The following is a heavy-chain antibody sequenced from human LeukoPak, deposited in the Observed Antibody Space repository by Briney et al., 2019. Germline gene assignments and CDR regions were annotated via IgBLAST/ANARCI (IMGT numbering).Heavy chain of an antibody. CDR3: AKEQLGRRGYYDSSGYYNFDY. CDR2: IWYDGSNK. J-gene: IGHJ4*02. CDR1: GFTFSSYG. V-gene: IGHV3-33*06. Sequence: GRSLRLSCAASGFTFSSYGMHWVRQAPGKGLEWVAVIWYDGSNKYYADSVKGRFTISRDNSKNTLYLQMNSLRAEDTAVYYCAKEQLGRRGYYDSSGYYNFDYWGQGTLVTVSS. D-gene: IGHD3-22*01.